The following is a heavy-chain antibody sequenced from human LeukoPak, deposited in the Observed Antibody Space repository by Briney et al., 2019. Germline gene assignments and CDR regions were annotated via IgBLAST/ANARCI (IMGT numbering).Heavy chain of an antibody. CDR2: IYTSGST. CDR1: GGSISSGSYY. V-gene: IGHV4-61*02. CDR3: ARDTAMVRGWGAAFDI. J-gene: IGHJ3*02. Sequence: SETLSLTCTVSGGSISSGSYYWSWIRQPAGKGLEWIGRIYTSGSTNYNPSLKSRVTMSVDTSKNQFSLKLSSVTAADTAVYYCARDTAMVRGWGAAFDIWGQGTMVTVSS. D-gene: IGHD3-10*01.